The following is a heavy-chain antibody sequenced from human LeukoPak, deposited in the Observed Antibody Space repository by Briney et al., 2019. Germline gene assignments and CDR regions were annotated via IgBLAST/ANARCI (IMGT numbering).Heavy chain of an antibody. V-gene: IGHV3-66*01. D-gene: IGHD3-9*01. CDR3: ARSGAVLRYFDWSPHFDY. Sequence: PGGSLRLSCAASGFTVSSNYMSWVRQAPGKGLEWVSVIYSGGSTYHADSVKGRFTISRDNSKNTLYLQMNSLRAEDTAVYYCARSGAVLRYFDWSPHFDYWGQGTLVTVSS. J-gene: IGHJ4*02. CDR1: GFTVSSNY. CDR2: IYSGGST.